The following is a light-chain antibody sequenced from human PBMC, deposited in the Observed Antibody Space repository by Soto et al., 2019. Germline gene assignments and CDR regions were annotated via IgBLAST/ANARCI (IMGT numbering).Light chain of an antibody. V-gene: IGLV2-14*02. J-gene: IGLJ2*01. CDR3: SSLTTGSTR. CDR2: EVS. Sequence: QSALTQPASVSGSPGQSITISCTGTSSDVGSYNLVSWYQQHPGKAPKLMIYEVSNRASGVSDRFSGSKSENTAYLTISGLQAEDEADYYCSSLTTGSTRFGGGTKLTVL. CDR1: SSDVGSYNL.